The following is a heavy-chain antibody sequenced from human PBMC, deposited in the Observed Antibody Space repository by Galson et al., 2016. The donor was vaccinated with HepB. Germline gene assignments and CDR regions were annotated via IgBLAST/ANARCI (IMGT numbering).Heavy chain of an antibody. CDR1: GFTFSSYG. V-gene: IGHV3-30*18. D-gene: IGHD2-2*01. CDR2: ISYDGSNK. Sequence: SLRLSCAASGFTFSSYGMHWVRQAPGKGLEWVAFISYDGSNKKYADSVKGRFTISRDNSKKTLYLQMNSLRAEDTAVYYCAKDGRIYCSRSSCHDHFHYWGQGTLGTVSS. J-gene: IGHJ4*02. CDR3: AKDGRIYCSRSSCHDHFHY.